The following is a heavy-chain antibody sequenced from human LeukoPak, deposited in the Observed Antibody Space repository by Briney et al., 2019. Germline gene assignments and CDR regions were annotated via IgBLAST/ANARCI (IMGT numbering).Heavy chain of an antibody. D-gene: IGHD5-18*01. Sequence: GGSLRLSCAASGFTVSSNYMSWVRQAPGKGLEWVSVIYSGGSTYYADSVKGRFTISRDNSKNTLYLQMNSRRAEDTAVYYCARGEFVRIQGSYGLNVWGQGTTVTVSS. CDR3: ARGEFVRIQGSYGLNV. CDR1: GFTVSSNY. J-gene: IGHJ6*02. V-gene: IGHV3-53*01. CDR2: IYSGGST.